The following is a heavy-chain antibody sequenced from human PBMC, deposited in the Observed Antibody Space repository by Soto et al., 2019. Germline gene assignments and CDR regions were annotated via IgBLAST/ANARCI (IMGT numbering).Heavy chain of an antibody. J-gene: IGHJ3*02. V-gene: IGHV4-34*01. D-gene: IGHD3-22*01. CDR1: GGSFSGYY. CDR2: INHSGST. CDR3: ARAPYYYDSSGYSRRDAFDI. Sequence: QVQLQQWGAGLLKPSETLALTCAVYGGSFSGYYWSWIRQPPGKGLEWIGEINHSGSTNYNPSLKSRVTISVDTSKNQFSLKLSSVTAADTAVYYCARAPYYYDSSGYSRRDAFDIWGQGTMVTVSS.